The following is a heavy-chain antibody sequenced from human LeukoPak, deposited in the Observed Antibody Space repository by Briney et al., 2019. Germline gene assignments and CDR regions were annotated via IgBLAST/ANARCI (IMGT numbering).Heavy chain of an antibody. V-gene: IGHV4-34*01. CDR1: GGSFSGYY. CDR3: ASLSYDNSGYRVRYMDV. Sequence: PSETLSLTCAVYGGSFSGYYWSWIRQPPGKGLEWIGEINHSGSTNYNPSLKSRVTISVDTSKNQFSLNLGSVTAADTAVYYCASLSYDNSGYRVRYMDVWGKGTTVTVSS. D-gene: IGHD3-22*01. J-gene: IGHJ6*03. CDR2: INHSGST.